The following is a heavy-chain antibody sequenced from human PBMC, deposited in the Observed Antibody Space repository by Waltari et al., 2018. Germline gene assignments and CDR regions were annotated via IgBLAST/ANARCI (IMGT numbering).Heavy chain of an antibody. V-gene: IGHV5-51*03. CDR2: IYPGDSDT. Sequence: EVQLVQSGAEVKKPGESLKISCKGSGYSFTSYWIGWVRQMPGKGLDWMGIIYPGDSDTRYSPSFQGQVTISADKSISTAYLQWSSLKASDTAMYYCARLIVGATPRFYFDYWGQGTLVTVSS. CDR1: GYSFTSYW. CDR3: ARLIVGATPRFYFDY. D-gene: IGHD1-26*01. J-gene: IGHJ4*02.